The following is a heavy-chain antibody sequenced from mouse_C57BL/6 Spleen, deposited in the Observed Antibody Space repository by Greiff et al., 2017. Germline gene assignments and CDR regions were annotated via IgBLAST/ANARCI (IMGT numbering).Heavy chain of an antibody. CDR2: IWSGGST. Sequence: QVQLQQSGPGLVQPSQTLSITCTVSGFSLTSYGVHWVRQSPGKGLEWLGVIWSGGSTDYNAAFISRLSISKDNSKSQVFFKMNSLQADDTAIYYCAPAYPFAYWGQGTLVTVSA. V-gene: IGHV2-2*01. CDR1: GFSLTSYG. CDR3: APAYPFAY. J-gene: IGHJ3*01.